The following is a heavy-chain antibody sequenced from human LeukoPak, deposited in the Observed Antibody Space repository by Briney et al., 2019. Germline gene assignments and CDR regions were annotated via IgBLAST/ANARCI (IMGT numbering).Heavy chain of an antibody. V-gene: IGHV1-2*02. CDR2: INPNSGGT. D-gene: IGHD5-12*01. Sequence: ASVKVSCKASGYTFTGYYMHWVRQAPGQGLEWMGWINPNSGGTNYAQKFQGRVTMTRDTSISTAYMELSRLRSDDTAVYYCARARLTMVATNNALFYWGQGTLVTVSS. CDR1: GYTFTGYY. CDR3: ARARLTMVATNNALFY. J-gene: IGHJ4*02.